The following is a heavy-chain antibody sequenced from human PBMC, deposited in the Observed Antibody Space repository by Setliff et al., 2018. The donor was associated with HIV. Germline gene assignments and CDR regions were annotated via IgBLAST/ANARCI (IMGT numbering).Heavy chain of an antibody. CDR1: GFTFSSYE. CDR3: ASVAYSGYTYGYYADAFDI. CDR2: ISSSGSTI. Sequence: RLSCAASGFTFSSYEMNWVRQGPGMGLGLVSYISSSGSTIYYADSVKCRFTISRDNAKKSLYLQMNSLRAEDTAVYYCASVAYSGYTYGYYADAFDIWGQGTMVT. J-gene: IGHJ3*02. D-gene: IGHD5-18*01. V-gene: IGHV3-48*03.